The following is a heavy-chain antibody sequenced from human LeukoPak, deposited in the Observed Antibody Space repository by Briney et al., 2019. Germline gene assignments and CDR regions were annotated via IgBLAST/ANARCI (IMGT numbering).Heavy chain of an antibody. CDR1: GGSISSYY. Sequence: SETLSLTCTASGGSISSYYWSWIRQPAGKGLEWIGRIYTSGSTNYNPSLKSRVTMSVDTSKNQFSLKLSSVTAGGTGVYYCARTLVVVVAAARKTYNWCDPWGQGTLVTVSS. D-gene: IGHD2-15*01. J-gene: IGHJ5*02. V-gene: IGHV4-4*07. CDR3: ARTLVVVVAAARKTYNWCDP. CDR2: IYTSGST.